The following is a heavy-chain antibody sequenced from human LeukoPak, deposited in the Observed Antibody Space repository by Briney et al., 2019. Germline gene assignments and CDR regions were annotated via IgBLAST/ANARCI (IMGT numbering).Heavy chain of an antibody. V-gene: IGHV3-33*01. Sequence: GGSLRLSCAASGFNFSSYGMHWVRQAPGKGLEWVTSIWFDGSNIHYADSVKGRVIISRDNSKSALYLQMNSLRAEDTAIYYCARDSLPMAVTGPFDHWGQGALVTVSS. D-gene: IGHD6-19*01. CDR1: GFNFSSYG. CDR3: ARDSLPMAVTGPFDH. CDR2: IWFDGSNI. J-gene: IGHJ4*02.